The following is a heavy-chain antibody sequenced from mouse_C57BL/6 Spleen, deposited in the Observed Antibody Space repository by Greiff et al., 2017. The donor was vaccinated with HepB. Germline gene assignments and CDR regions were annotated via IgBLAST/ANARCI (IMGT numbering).Heavy chain of an antibody. CDR1: GFTFSSYA. CDR3: ARDPGWDDY. V-gene: IGHV5-4*01. D-gene: IGHD4-1*01. J-gene: IGHJ2*01. Sequence: EVQVVESGGGLVKPGGSLKLSCAASGFTFSSYAMSWVRQTPEKRLEWVATISDGGSYTYYPDNVKGRFTISRDNAKNNLYLQMSHLKSEDTAMYYCARDPGWDDYWGQGTTLTVSS. CDR2: ISDGGSYT.